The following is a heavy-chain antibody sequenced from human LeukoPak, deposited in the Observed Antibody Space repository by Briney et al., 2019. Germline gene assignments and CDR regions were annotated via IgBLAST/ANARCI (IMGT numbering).Heavy chain of an antibody. CDR3: AKEPGP. D-gene: IGHD1-14*01. CDR1: GFTFSTYS. Sequence: GGSLRLSCAASGFTFSTYSMNWVRQAPGKGLEWVSYISSSGSTTYYADSVKGRFTISRDNSKNTLYLQMNSLRAEDTAVYYCAKEPGPWGQGTLVTVSS. CDR2: ISSSGSTT. V-gene: IGHV3-48*01. J-gene: IGHJ5*02.